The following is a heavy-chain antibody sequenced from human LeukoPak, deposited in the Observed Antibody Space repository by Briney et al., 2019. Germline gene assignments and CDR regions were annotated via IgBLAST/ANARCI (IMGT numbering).Heavy chain of an antibody. V-gene: IGHV1-2*04. Sequence: ASVKVSCKASGYTFTGYYMHWVRQASGQGLEWMGWINPNSGGTNYAQKFQGWVTMTRDTSISTAYMELSRLRSDDTAVYYCARGGGKYRSGLCPDYWGQGTLVTVSS. CDR3: ARGGGKYRSGLCPDY. CDR1: GYTFTGYY. D-gene: IGHD6-19*01. J-gene: IGHJ4*02. CDR2: INPNSGGT.